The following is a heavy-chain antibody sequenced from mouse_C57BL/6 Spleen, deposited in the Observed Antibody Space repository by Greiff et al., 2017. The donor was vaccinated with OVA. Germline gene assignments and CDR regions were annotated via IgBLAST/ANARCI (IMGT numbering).Heavy chain of an antibody. CDR3: ARSAGYYPYYAMDY. D-gene: IGHD2-3*01. V-gene: IGHV1-64*01. Sequence: QVQLQQPGAELVKPGASVKLSCKASGYTFTSYWMHWVKQRPGQGLEWIGMIHPNSGSTNYNEKFKSKATLTVDKSSSTAYMQLSSLTSEDSAVYYCARSAGYYPYYAMDYWGQGTSVTVSS. J-gene: IGHJ4*01. CDR2: IHPNSGST. CDR1: GYTFTSYW.